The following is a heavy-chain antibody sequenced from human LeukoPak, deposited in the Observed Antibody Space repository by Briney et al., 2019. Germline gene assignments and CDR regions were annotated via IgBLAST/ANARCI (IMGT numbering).Heavy chain of an antibody. V-gene: IGHV4-34*01. D-gene: IGHD6-6*01. J-gene: IGHJ6*02. Sequence: PSETLSLTCAVYGGSFSGYYWSWIRQPPGKGLEWIGEINHSGSTNYNPFLKSRVTISVDTSKNQFSLKLSSVTAADTAVYYCARVWGPSSSSAHTQPYYYYGMDVWGQGTTVTVSS. CDR1: GGSFSGYY. CDR2: INHSGST. CDR3: ARVWGPSSSSAHTQPYYYYGMDV.